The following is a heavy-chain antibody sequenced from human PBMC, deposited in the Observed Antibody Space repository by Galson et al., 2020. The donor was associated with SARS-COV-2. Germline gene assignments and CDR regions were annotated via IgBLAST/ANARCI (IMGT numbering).Heavy chain of an antibody. J-gene: IGHJ6*02. D-gene: IGHD4-4*01. CDR1: GYTFTDYY. CDR3: ARQEWRVGVTTKSDYFYGMDV. Sequence: ASVKVSCKASGYTFTDYYMHWVRQAPGQGLEWMGWINPNSGGTNYAQKFQGWVTMTRDTSIGTAYMELSRLTSDDSAVYYCARQEWRVGVTTKSDYFYGMDVWGQGTTVTVSS. V-gene: IGHV1-2*04. CDR2: INPNSGGT.